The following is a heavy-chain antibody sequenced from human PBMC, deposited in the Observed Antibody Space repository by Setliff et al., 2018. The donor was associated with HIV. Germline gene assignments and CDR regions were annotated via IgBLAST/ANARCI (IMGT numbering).Heavy chain of an antibody. Sequence: PGGSLRLSCAATGFTFDSYVLHWVRQAPGKGLEWVAVMTIHGNVIIYADSVEGRFTISRDNSRNRLFLQMNSLRVEATAVYYCARDPTVGSPDYFDFWGQGTLVTVSS. CDR2: MTIHGNVI. CDR1: GFTFDSYV. V-gene: IGHV3-30*03. CDR3: ARDPTVGSPDYFDF. J-gene: IGHJ4*02. D-gene: IGHD1-26*01.